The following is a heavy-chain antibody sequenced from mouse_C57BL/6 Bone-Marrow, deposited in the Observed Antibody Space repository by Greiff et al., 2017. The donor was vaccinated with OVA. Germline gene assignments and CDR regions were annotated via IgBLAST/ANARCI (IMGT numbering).Heavy chain of an antibody. D-gene: IGHD1-1*01. Sequence: EVQRVESGGGLVQPGGSMKLSCAASGFTFSDAWMDRVRQSPEKGLEWVAEIRNKANNHATYYAESVKGRFTISRDDSKSSVYLQMNSLRAEDTGIYYCTSPYYYGSSYVWYFDVWGTGTTVTVSS. CDR2: IRNKANNHAT. V-gene: IGHV6-6*01. CDR1: GFTFSDAW. J-gene: IGHJ1*03. CDR3: TSPYYYGSSYVWYFDV.